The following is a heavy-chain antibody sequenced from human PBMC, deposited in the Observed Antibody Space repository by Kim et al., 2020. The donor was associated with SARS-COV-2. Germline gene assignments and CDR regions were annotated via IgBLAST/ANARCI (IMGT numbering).Heavy chain of an antibody. CDR3: ARAAVDTAMVTYFDY. CDR2: ISSSGSTI. J-gene: IGHJ4*02. CDR1: GFTFSDYY. D-gene: IGHD5-18*01. V-gene: IGHV3-11*01. Sequence: GGSLRLSCAASGFTFSDYYMSWIRQAPGKGLEWVSYISSSGSTIYYADSVKGRFTISRDNAKNSLYLQMNSLRAEDTAVYYCARAAVDTAMVTYFDYWGQGTLVTVSS.